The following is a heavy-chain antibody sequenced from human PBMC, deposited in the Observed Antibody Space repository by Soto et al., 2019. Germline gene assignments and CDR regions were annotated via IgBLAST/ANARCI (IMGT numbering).Heavy chain of an antibody. CDR2: INPSDTST. CDR1: GYTFTIYH. CDR3: ARGYSHFDY. V-gene: IGHV1-46*01. D-gene: IGHD2-15*01. Sequence: ASVKVSCKASGYTFTIYHMHWVRQAPGQGLEWMGIINPSDTSTTYAQKFQGRVAMTRDTSTNTVFMELSSPRSEDTAVYYCARGYSHFDYWGRG. J-gene: IGHJ4*02.